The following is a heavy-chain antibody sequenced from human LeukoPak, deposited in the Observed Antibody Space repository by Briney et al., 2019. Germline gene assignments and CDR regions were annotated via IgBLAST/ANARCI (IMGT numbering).Heavy chain of an antibody. J-gene: IGHJ4*02. D-gene: IGHD3-16*02. CDR2: INPNSGYT. CDR1: GYRFTGCY. Sequence: ASVKVSCKASGYRFTGCYMHWVRQAPGQGPEWMGWINPNSGYTSYAQKFQGRVTMTRDTSISTAYMDLRSLRSDDTAVYYCATLGVWGSYRPHWGQGTLVTVSP. V-gene: IGHV1-2*02. CDR3: ATLGVWGSYRPH.